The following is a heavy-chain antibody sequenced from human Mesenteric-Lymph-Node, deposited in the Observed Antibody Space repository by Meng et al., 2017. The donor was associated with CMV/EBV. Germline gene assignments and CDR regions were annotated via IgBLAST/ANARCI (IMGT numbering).Heavy chain of an antibody. CDR2: ISFDGENI. CDR1: GFTFSSSA. Sequence: GGSLRLSCAASGFTFSSSAMHWVRQAPGEGLEWITGISFDGENIYYADSVKGRFTISRDNSKNTLYLQMNSLRAEDTAVYYCAKDPFAGYQLPREGVDYWGQGTLVTVSS. CDR3: AKDPFAGYQLPREGVDY. V-gene: IGHV3-30*04. D-gene: IGHD2-2*01. J-gene: IGHJ4*02.